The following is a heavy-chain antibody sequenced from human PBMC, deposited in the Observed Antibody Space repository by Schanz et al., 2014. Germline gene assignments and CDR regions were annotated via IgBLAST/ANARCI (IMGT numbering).Heavy chain of an antibody. J-gene: IGHJ4*02. CDR3: ASPSGYSDYGTYFDV. V-gene: IGHV3-30-3*01. D-gene: IGHD5-12*01. CDR1: GFTFSSYA. CDR2: ISYDGRNK. Sequence: QVQLVESGGGVVQPGRSLRLSCAASGFTFSSYAMHWVRQAPGKGLEWVAVISYDGRNKYYADSVKGRFTISRDNSRNTLYLQMNSLRTEDTAVYYCASPSGYSDYGTYFDVWGQGTLVTVSS.